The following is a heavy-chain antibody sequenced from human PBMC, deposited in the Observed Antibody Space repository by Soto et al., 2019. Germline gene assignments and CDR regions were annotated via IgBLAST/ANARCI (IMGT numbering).Heavy chain of an antibody. J-gene: IGHJ4*02. Sequence: TLSLTCTVSGGSISSSSYYWGWIRQPPGKGLEWIGSIYYSGSTYYNPSLKSRVTISVDTSKNQFSLKLSSVTAADTAVYYCARPSGSPWYFDYWGQGTLVTVSS. V-gene: IGHV4-39*01. CDR3: ARPSGSPWYFDY. CDR1: GGSISSSSYY. CDR2: IYYSGST. D-gene: IGHD3-22*01.